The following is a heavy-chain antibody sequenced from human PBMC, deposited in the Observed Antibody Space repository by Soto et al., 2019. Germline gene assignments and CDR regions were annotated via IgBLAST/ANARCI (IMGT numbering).Heavy chain of an antibody. D-gene: IGHD3-9*01. J-gene: IGHJ4*02. V-gene: IGHV3-30*03. CDR3: AWLDYDILTGLAG. CDR1: GFTFSSYG. CDR2: ISYDGSNK. Sequence: SCAASGFTFSSYGMHWVRQAPGKGLEWVAVISYDGSNKYYADSVKGRFTISRDNSKNTLYLQMNSLRAEDTAVYYCAWLDYDILTGLAGWGQGTLVTVSS.